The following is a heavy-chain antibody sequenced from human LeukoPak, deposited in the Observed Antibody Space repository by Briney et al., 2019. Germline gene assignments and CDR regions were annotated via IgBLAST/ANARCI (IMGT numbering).Heavy chain of an antibody. CDR1: GFTFSSYSM. D-gene: IGHD5-18*01. Sequence: GSLRLSCAASGFTFSSYSMNWVRQPPGKGLEWIGEIYHSGSTNYNPSLKSRVTISVDKSKNQFSLKLSSVTAADTAIYYCARLNYGYGVYWGQGTLVTVSS. J-gene: IGHJ4*02. V-gene: IGHV4-4*02. CDR3: ARLNYGYGVY. CDR2: IYHSGST.